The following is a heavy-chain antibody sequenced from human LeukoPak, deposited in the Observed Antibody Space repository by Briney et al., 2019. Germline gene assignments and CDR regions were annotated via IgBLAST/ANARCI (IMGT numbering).Heavy chain of an antibody. Sequence: SETLSLTCTVSGGSISSYYWSWIRQPPGKGLEWIGYIYYSGSTNYNPSLKSRVTISVDTSKNQFSPKLSSVTAADTAVYYCARELGATRGSNWFDPWGQGTLVTVSS. V-gene: IGHV4-59*01. D-gene: IGHD1-26*01. CDR3: ARELGATRGSNWFDP. CDR2: IYYSGST. CDR1: GGSISSYY. J-gene: IGHJ5*02.